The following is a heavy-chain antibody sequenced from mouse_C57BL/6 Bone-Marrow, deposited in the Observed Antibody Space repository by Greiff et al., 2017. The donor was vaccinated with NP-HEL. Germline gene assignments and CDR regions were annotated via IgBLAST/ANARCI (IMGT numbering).Heavy chain of an antibody. D-gene: IGHD2-3*01. J-gene: IGHJ3*01. CDR2: ISAGGSYT. Sequence: EVKLQESGGGLVKPGGSLKLSCAASGFTFSSYAMSWVRQTPEKRLEWVATISAGGSYTYYPDNVKGRFTISRDNAKNNLYLQMSHLKSEDTAMYYCARYFYDANGTYWGQGTLVTVSA. V-gene: IGHV5-4*03. CDR3: ARYFYDANGTY. CDR1: GFTFSSYA.